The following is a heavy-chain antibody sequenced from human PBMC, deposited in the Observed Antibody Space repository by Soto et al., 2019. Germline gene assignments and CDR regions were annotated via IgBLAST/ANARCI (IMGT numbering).Heavy chain of an antibody. D-gene: IGHD3-16*02. Sequence: QVHLQESGPGLVKPSETLSLTCAVSSASLDSDNWSWIRQPPGKGLEWIGYIYPNGRTNYNPALRGRVAISIDYPKTPFPLRLDSVFAADAAVHFCAKMRGLGEISPFFDQWGEGTQVTVSS. CDR1: SASLDSDN. CDR2: IYPNGRT. V-gene: IGHV4-59*03. J-gene: IGHJ4*02. CDR3: AKMRGLGEISPFFDQ.